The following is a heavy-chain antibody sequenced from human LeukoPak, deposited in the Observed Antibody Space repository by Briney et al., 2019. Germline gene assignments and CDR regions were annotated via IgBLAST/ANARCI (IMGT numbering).Heavy chain of an antibody. CDR2: ISAYNGNT. D-gene: IGHD6-13*01. CDR3: ASTLLFEQQLSWGYYYGMEV. CDR1: GYTFTSYG. V-gene: IGHV1-18*01. J-gene: IGHJ6*02. Sequence: ASVKVSCKASGYTFTSYGISWVRQAPGQGREWMGWISAYNGNTNYAQKLQGRVTMTTDTSTSTAYMELRSLRSDDTAVYYCASTLLFEQQLSWGYYYGMEVWGQGTTVTVSS.